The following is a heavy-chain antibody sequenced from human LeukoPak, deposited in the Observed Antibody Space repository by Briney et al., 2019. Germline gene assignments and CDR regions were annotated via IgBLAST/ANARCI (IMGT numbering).Heavy chain of an antibody. CDR1: GFTFSSYS. D-gene: IGHD5-18*01. Sequence: GGSLRLSCAASGFTFSSYSMNWVRQAPGKGLEWVSSISSSGSYIYYADSVKGRFTISRDNAKNSLYLQMNSLRAEDTAVYYCARGRGYSYGADDFDYWGQGTLVTVSS. CDR3: ARGRGYSYGADDFDY. V-gene: IGHV3-21*01. J-gene: IGHJ4*02. CDR2: ISSSGSYI.